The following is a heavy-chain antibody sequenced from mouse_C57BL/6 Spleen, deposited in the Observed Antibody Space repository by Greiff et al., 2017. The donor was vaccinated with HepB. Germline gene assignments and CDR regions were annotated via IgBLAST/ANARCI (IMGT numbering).Heavy chain of an antibody. D-gene: IGHD2-5*01. CDR2: INPNNGGT. V-gene: IGHV1-26*01. Sequence: VQLQQSGPELVKPGASVKISCKASGYTFTDYYMNWVKQSHGKSLEWIGDINPNNGGTSYNQKFKGKATLTVDKSSSTAYMELRSLTSEDSAVYYCARTGSNYGEEFAYWGQGTLVTVSA. CDR1: GYTFTDYY. J-gene: IGHJ3*01. CDR3: ARTGSNYGEEFAY.